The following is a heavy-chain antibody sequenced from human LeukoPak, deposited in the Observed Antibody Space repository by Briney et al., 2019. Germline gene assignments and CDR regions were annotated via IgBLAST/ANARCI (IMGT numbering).Heavy chain of an antibody. D-gene: IGHD6-13*01. CDR3: ARGRVEAAAVYYYYYYMDV. Sequence: SETLSLTCTVSGGSISSYYWSWIRQPAGKGLEWIGRIYTSGSTNYNPSLKSRVTMSVDTSKNQFSLKLSSVTAADTAVYYCARGRVEAAAVYYYYYYMDVWGKGTAVTVSS. CDR2: IYTSGST. J-gene: IGHJ6*03. CDR1: GGSISSYY. V-gene: IGHV4-4*07.